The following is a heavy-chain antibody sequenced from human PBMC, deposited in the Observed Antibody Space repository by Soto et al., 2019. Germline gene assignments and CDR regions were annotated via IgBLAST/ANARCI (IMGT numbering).Heavy chain of an antibody. CDR2: INHSGST. D-gene: IGHD3-22*01. CDR1: GGSFSGYY. Sequence: SSETLSLTCAVYGGSFSGYYWSWIRQPPGKGLEWIGEINHSGSTNYNPSLKSRVTISVDTSKNQFSLKLSSVTAADTAVYYCARGVITMILRVRRCFDFWCQAPL. J-gene: IGHJ4*03. V-gene: IGHV4-34*01. CDR3: ARGVITMILRVRRCFDF.